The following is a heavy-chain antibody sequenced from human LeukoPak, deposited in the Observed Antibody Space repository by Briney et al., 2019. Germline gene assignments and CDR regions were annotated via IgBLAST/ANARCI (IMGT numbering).Heavy chain of an antibody. CDR3: AKEGYSSSWGDSDFDY. D-gene: IGHD6-13*01. V-gene: IGHV1-69*11. CDR2: IVPILGTT. CDR1: GGTFSSYA. J-gene: IGHJ4*02. Sequence: GASVKVSCKASGGTFSSYAISWVRQAPGQGLEWMGRIVPILGTTNYAPNFQGRVTITTDESTSTAYMEPSSLRSEDTAVYYCAKEGYSSSWGDSDFDYWGQGTLVTVSS.